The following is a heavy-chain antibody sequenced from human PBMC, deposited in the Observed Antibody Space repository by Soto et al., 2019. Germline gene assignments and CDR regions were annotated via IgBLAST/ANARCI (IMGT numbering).Heavy chain of an antibody. Sequence: GGSLRLSCAASGFTFSSYAMHWVRQAPGKGLEWVAVISCDGSNKYYADSVKGRFTISRDNSKNTLYLQMNSLRAEDTAVYYCARAPTQVPIDYWGQATLVTVSS. CDR2: ISCDGSNK. CDR3: ARAPTQVPIDY. V-gene: IGHV3-30-3*01. CDR1: GFTFSSYA. D-gene: IGHD1-1*01. J-gene: IGHJ4*02.